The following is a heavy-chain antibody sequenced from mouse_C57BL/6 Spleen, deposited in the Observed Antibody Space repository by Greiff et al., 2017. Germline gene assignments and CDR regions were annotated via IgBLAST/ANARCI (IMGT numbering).Heavy chain of an antibody. CDR1: GYTFTSYW. J-gene: IGHJ1*03. D-gene: IGHD1-1*01. CDR3: ARRKGSNWYFDV. V-gene: IGHV1-69*01. CDR2: IDPSDSYT. Sequence: VQLQQPGAELVMPGASVKLSCKASGYTFTSYWMHWVKQRPGQGLEWIGEIDPSDSYTNYNQKFKGKSTLTVDKSSSTAYMQLSSLTSEDSAVYYCARRKGSNWYFDVGGTGTTVTVSS.